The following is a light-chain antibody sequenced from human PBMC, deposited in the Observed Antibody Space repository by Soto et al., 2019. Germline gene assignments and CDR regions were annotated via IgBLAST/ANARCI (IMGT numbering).Light chain of an antibody. V-gene: IGLV2-14*03. CDR1: SSDVGAYDF. CDR2: EVS. CDR3: SSYTTSSTRV. J-gene: IGLJ1*01. Sequence: QSALTQPASVSGSPGQSITISCTGTSSDVGAYDFVSWYQQHPDKAPKLMIYEVSNRPSGVSHRFSGSKSVNTATLTISWLQVEDEADYYCSSYTTSSTRVFGTGTKVTVL.